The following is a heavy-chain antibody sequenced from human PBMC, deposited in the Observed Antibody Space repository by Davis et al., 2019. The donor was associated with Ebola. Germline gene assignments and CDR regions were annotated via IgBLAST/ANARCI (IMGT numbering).Heavy chain of an antibody. V-gene: IGHV4-39*01. CDR3: ARHTDKTGTMIDLGFHI. CDR2: ISYTGKT. D-gene: IGHD1-7*01. CDR1: GGSISSPNYF. Sequence: MPSETLSLTCSVSGGSISSPNYFWGWIRQPPGKGLEWIGSISYTGKTYYNPSLKSQVTMSVDTSSNSFSMRLSSAAAADTAVYYCARHTDKTGTMIDLGFHIWGPGTLVTVSS. J-gene: IGHJ3*02.